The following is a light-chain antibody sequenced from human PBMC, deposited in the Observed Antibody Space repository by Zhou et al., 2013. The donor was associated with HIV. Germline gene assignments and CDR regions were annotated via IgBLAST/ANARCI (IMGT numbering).Light chain of an antibody. Sequence: DIQLTQSPSFLSASVGDRVTITCRASQGISSYLAWYQQRPGKAPKLLIYAASTLQTGVSSRFSGSGSGTEFTLTITSPQPEDFATYYCQQLRVFGQGTKVEIK. CDR3: QQLRV. J-gene: IGKJ2*01. CDR1: QGISSY. V-gene: IGKV1-9*01. CDR2: AAS.